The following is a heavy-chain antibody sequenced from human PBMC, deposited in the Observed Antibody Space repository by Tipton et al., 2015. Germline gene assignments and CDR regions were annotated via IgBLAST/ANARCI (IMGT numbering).Heavy chain of an antibody. J-gene: IGHJ3*01. CDR1: GGSISSGAYY. D-gene: IGHD2-15*01. V-gene: IGHV4-31*03. CDR2: IYYSGTT. CDR3: ARRERERENCSGGSCDAFDV. Sequence: TLSLTCTVSGGSISSGAYYWSWIRQHPGKGLEWIGYIYYSGTTYYTPSLKSRVTISVDTSKNQFSLKLSSVTAADTAKYYCARRERERENCSGGSCDAFDVWGQGKMVTVSS.